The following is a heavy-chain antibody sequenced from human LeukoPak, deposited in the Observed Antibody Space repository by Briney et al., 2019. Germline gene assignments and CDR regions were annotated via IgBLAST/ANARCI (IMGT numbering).Heavy chain of an antibody. CDR1: GFTFSSYT. V-gene: IGHV3-23*01. D-gene: IGHD3-10*02. CDR2: ISGSGGST. Sequence: GGSLRLSCAASGFTFSSYTMNWVRQAPGKGLEWVSAISGSGGSTYYADSVKGRFTISRDNAKNSLYLQMNSLRAEDTAVYYCAELGITMIGGVWGKGTTVTISS. J-gene: IGHJ6*04. CDR3: AELGITMIGGV.